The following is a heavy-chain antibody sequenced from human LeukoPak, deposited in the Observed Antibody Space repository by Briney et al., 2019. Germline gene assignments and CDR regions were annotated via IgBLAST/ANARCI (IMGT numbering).Heavy chain of an antibody. CDR3: ARERALLWFGELFGY. D-gene: IGHD3-10*01. CDR1: GGSISGYY. J-gene: IGHJ4*02. Sequence: KPSETLSLTCTVSGGSISGYYWSWIRQPPGKGLEWIGEINHSGSTNYNPSLKSRVTISVDTSRNQFSLKLSSVTAADTAVYYCARERALLWFGELFGYWGQGTLVTVSS. V-gene: IGHV4-34*01. CDR2: INHSGST.